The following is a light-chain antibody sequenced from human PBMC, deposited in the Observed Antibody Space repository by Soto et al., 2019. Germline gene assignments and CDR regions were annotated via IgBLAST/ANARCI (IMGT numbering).Light chain of an antibody. V-gene: IGLV2-23*01. J-gene: IGLJ1*01. Sequence: QSVLTQPASVSGSPAQSITISCTGTSSDVGSYNLVSWYQQHPGKAPKLMIYEGSKRPSGVSNRCSGSKSGNTASLTISGLQAEDEADYYCCSYAGSSTSPYVFGTGTKLTVL. CDR3: CSYAGSSTSPYV. CDR1: SSDVGSYNL. CDR2: EGS.